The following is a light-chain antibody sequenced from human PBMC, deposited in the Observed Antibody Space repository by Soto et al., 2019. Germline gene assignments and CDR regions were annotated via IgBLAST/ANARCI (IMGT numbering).Light chain of an antibody. V-gene: IGKV3-20*01. CDR2: AAS. CDR1: QSLSSAY. CDR3: QQYGTSPRT. Sequence: EIVLTQSPDTLSLSPGERATLSCRASQSLSSAYLVWYQQKPGQAPRLLMFAASSRATGTPDRFSGIGSGTDFTLTISRLEPEDFAVYYCQQYGTSPRTFGQGTKVDIK. J-gene: IGKJ1*01.